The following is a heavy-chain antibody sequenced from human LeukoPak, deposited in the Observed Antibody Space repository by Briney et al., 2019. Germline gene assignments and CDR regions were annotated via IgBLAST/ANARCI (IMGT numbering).Heavy chain of an antibody. CDR1: GFTFRNYV. Sequence: GGSLRLSCAASGFTFRNYVIHWVRQAPGKGLEWVAVIWYDGSNKYYADSVKGRFTISRDNSKNTLFLQMDGLRSADTAVYYCAREGESSGHAGAFDIWGQGTMVIVSS. CDR2: IWYDGSNK. D-gene: IGHD6-19*01. V-gene: IGHV3-33*08. CDR3: AREGESSGHAGAFDI. J-gene: IGHJ3*02.